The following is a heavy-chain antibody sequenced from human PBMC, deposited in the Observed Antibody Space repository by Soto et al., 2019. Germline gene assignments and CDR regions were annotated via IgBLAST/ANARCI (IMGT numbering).Heavy chain of an antibody. V-gene: IGHV1-69*04. D-gene: IGHD6-19*01. CDR1: GGTFSSYT. CDR2: IIPNHGIA. CDR3: ARDSSGWYFDY. Sequence: SVKVSCKASGGTFSSYTISWVRQAPGQGLEWMGRIIPNHGIANYAQKLQGRVTMTTDTSTSTAYMELRSLRSDDTAVYYCARDSSGWYFDYWGQGTLVTVSS. J-gene: IGHJ4*02.